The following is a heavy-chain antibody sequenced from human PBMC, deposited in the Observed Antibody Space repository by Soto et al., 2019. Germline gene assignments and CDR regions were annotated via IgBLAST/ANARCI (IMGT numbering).Heavy chain of an antibody. J-gene: IGHJ4*02. D-gene: IGHD3-16*01. V-gene: IGHV3-33*01. CDR1: GFAFSSHG. Sequence: PGGSLRLSCAASGFAFSSHGMHWVRQAPGKGLEWVAVIWYDGSDECYADSVKGRFSITRDNSENTMFLQMNSLRAEDTAVYYCARASAPRGLDYWGQGALVTVSS. CDR3: ARASAPRGLDY. CDR2: IWYDGSDE.